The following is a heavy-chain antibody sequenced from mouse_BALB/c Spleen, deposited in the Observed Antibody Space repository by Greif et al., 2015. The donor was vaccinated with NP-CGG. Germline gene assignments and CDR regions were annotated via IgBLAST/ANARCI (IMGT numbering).Heavy chain of an antibody. CDR1: GYTFTSYW. CDR3: TIYYYGSRNYAMDH. V-gene: IGHV1S16*01. Sequence: QVQLKESGAELVKPGASVKLSCKASGYTFTSYWMHWVKLRPGQGFEWIGEINPSNGGTNYNEKFKRKATLTVDKSSSTAYMQLSSLTSEDSAVYYCTIYYYGSRNYAMDHWGQGTSVTVSS. D-gene: IGHD1-1*01. J-gene: IGHJ4*01. CDR2: INPSNGGT.